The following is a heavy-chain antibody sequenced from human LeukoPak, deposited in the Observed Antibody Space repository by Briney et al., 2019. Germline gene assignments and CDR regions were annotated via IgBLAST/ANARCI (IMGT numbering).Heavy chain of an antibody. D-gene: IGHD3-22*01. CDR2: MNPNSGNT. CDR1: GYIFTNYD. Sequence: ASVKASCKASGYIFTNYDINWVRQATGQGLEWMGWMNPNSGNTGYAQKFQGRVTMTRSNSITTAYMELSSLRSEDTAVYYCARVPSYHDSSGYSAYYDNGMDVWGQGTTVTVSS. V-gene: IGHV1-8*01. CDR3: ARVPSYHDSSGYSAYYDNGMDV. J-gene: IGHJ6*02.